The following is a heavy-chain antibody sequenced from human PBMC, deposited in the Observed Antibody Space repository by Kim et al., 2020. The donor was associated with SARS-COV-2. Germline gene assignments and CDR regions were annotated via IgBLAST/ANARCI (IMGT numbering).Heavy chain of an antibody. D-gene: IGHD3-10*01. CDR2: A. CDR3: ARDGERLQFDY. J-gene: IGHJ4*02. V-gene: IGHV1-69*04. Sequence: ANYAQKSPGRGPITADKSTSTAYMELSSLRSEDTAVYYCARDGERLQFDYWGQGTLVTVSS.